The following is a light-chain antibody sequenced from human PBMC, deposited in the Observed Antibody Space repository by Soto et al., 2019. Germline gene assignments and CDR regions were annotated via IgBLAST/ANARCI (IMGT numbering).Light chain of an antibody. J-gene: IGKJ2*01. CDR1: QSIGSW. CDR2: KAT. Sequence: DIQMTQSPSTLSASVGDGVTITCRASQSIGSWLAWYQQKPGKAPKLLIYKATNLQSGVPSRFGGSGSGTDFSLTISSLQPVESATYYCQQYNDFQYTFGQGTKLEI. V-gene: IGKV1-5*03. CDR3: QQYNDFQYT.